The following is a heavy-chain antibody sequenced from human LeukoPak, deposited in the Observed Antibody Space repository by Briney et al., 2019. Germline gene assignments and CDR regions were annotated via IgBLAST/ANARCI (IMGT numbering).Heavy chain of an antibody. D-gene: IGHD6-6*01. CDR2: IYYSGNT. Sequence: SGTLSLTCTVSRGSVNSNSYYWGWIRQPPGKGLEWIGTIYYSGNTYYNPSVESRVTISVDTSKNQFSLKLTSVTAADTAVYYCARDHEVSSSSFDYWGQGTLVTVSS. CDR3: ARDHEVSSSSFDY. V-gene: IGHV4-39*07. J-gene: IGHJ4*02. CDR1: RGSVNSNSYY.